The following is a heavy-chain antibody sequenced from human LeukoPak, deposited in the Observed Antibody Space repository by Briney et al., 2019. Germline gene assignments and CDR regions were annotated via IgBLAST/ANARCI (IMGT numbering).Heavy chain of an antibody. CDR3: ARRGRNYAFDL. D-gene: IGHD4-11*01. J-gene: IGHJ4*02. Sequence: SETLSLTCTVSGVSLSSSDYSWDWIRQSLEKGLEWIGNFYFSGGTYYSPSLKSRVTISADTSKNQFSLKLSSVTAADTAVYYCARRGRNYAFDLWGQGTPVTVSS. CDR1: GVSLSSSDYS. V-gene: IGHV4-39*01. CDR2: FYFSGGT.